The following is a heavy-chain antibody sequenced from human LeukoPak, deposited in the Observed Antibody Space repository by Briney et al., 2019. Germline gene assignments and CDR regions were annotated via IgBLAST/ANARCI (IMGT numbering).Heavy chain of an antibody. D-gene: IGHD6-13*01. V-gene: IGHV1-18*01. J-gene: IGHJ1*01. CDR3: ARDQGRSSSWFEYFQH. CDR1: GYTFTSYD. Sequence: ASVKVSCKASGYTFTSYDISWVRQAPGQGLEWMGWISAYNGNTNYEQKFQGRVTMTTETSSSTVYMELRSLRSDDTAVYYCARDQGRSSSWFEYFQHWGQGTLVTVCS. CDR2: ISAYNGNT.